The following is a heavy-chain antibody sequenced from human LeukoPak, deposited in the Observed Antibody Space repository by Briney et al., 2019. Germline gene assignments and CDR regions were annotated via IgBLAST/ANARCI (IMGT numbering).Heavy chain of an antibody. CDR1: GYTFISYY. V-gene: IGHV1-46*01. D-gene: IGHD1-7*01. CDR2: INPSGGST. Sequence: ASVKVSCKASGYTFISYYMHWVRQAPGQGLEWMGIINPSGGSTSYAQKFQGRVTRTRDTSTNTVYMDLRNLRSEDTAVYYCARDEGPPRYNWNYGGPDYWGQGTLVTVSS. CDR3: ARDEGPPRYNWNYGGPDY. J-gene: IGHJ4*02.